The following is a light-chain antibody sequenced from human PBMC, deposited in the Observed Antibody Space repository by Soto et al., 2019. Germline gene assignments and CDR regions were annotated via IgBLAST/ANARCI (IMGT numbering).Light chain of an antibody. J-gene: IGKJ2*03. Sequence: DIQMTQSPSSLSASVGDGVTITCRASQSISNHLNWYQQKPGKAPKLLINDASSLQSGVPSRFSGSGSGTDFTLTITSLQPEDFATYHCQQRYITLYSFGQGTSLEIK. CDR3: QQRYITLYS. CDR1: QSISNH. V-gene: IGKV1-39*01. CDR2: DAS.